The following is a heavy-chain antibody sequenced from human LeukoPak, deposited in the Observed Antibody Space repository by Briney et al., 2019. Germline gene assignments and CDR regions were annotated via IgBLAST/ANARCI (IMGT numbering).Heavy chain of an antibody. CDR1: GFTFSSYG. D-gene: IGHD2-2*01. CDR2: ISYDGSNK. J-gene: IGHJ4*02. CDR3: AKVDCSSTSCPDY. V-gene: IGHV3-30*18. Sequence: PGRSLRLSCAASGFTFSSYGMHWVRQAPGKGLEWVAVISYDGSNKYYADSVKGRFTISRDNSKNTLYLQMNSLRAEDTAVYYCAKVDCSSTSCPDYWGQGTLVTVSS.